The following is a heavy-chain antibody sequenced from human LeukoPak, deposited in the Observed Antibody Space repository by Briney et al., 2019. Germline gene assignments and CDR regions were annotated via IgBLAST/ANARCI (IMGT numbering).Heavy chain of an antibody. Sequence: SQTLSLTCTVSGDSISSGSYYWSWIRQPAGKGLEWIGRIYTSGSTNYNPSLKSRVTISVDTSKNQFSLKLSSVTAADTAVYYCARDRAGYCSSTSCYTGGFDYWGQGTLVTVSS. D-gene: IGHD2-2*02. CDR2: IYTSGST. V-gene: IGHV4-61*02. CDR1: GDSISSGSYY. J-gene: IGHJ4*02. CDR3: ARDRAGYCSSTSCYTGGFDY.